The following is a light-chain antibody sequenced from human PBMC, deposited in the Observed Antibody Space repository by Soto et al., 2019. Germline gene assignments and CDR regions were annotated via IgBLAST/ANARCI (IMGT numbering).Light chain of an antibody. CDR2: EVS. V-gene: IGLV2-14*01. CDR1: SSDVGGYYY. J-gene: IGLJ2*01. CDR3: SSYTSSSTLVI. Sequence: QSALTQPASVSGSPGQSITISCTGTSSDVGGYYYVSWYQHHPGKAPKLMIYEVSNRPSGVSDRFSGSSSGNTASLTISGLQAEDEADYYCSSYTSSSTLVIFGGGTKVTVL.